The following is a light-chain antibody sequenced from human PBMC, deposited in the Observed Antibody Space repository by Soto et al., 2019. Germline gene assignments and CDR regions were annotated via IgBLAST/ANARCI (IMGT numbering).Light chain of an antibody. V-gene: IGKV1-39*01. CDR1: QSISSY. CDR2: AAS. Sequence: DSQMIQCTYSLSASVGDRVTITCRSSQSISSYLNWYQQKPGKAPKLLIYAASSLQSGVPSRFSGSGSGTDFTLTISRLQPEDFATYYCQQSYSTPRTFGQGTKVDIK. J-gene: IGKJ1*01. CDR3: QQSYSTPRT.